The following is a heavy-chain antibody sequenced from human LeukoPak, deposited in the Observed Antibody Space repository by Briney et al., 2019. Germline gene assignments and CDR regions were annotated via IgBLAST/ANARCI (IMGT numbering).Heavy chain of an antibody. J-gene: IGHJ4*02. CDR2: ISSGGSTI. Sequence: GGSLRLSCAASGFTFSSYEMNWVRQAPGKGLEWVSYISSGGSTIYYADSVKGRFTISRGNAKNSLYLQVNSLRAEDTAVYFCARDLRRLQFTPEGADYWGQGTLVTVSS. D-gene: IGHD4-11*01. CDR3: ARDLRRLQFTPEGADY. CDR1: GFTFSSYE. V-gene: IGHV3-48*03.